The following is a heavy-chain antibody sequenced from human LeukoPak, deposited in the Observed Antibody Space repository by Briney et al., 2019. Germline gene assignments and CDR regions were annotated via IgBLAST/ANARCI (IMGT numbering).Heavy chain of an antibody. CDR1: GFTFSNYG. CDR3: AKYLFGSY. D-gene: IGHD3-10*02. CDR2: IRYDGSNK. V-gene: IGHV3-30*02. J-gene: IGHJ4*02. Sequence: GGSLRLSCAASGFTFSNYGMHWVRQAPGKGLEWVAFIRYDGSNKYFADSLKGRFTISRDNSKNTLYLQMNSLRAEDTAVYYCAKYLFGSYWGQGTLVTVSS.